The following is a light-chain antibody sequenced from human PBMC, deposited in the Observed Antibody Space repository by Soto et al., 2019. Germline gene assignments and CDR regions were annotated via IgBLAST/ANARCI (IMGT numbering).Light chain of an antibody. CDR2: GAS. CDR3: QQYNNPRT. J-gene: IGKJ1*01. Sequence: EIVMTQSPATLSVSPGERATISCRASQSVSSNLAWYQQKPGQAPRLLIYGASTRATGIPARFSGSGSGTEFTLTISSLQSEDFAVYYCQQYNNPRTFGQGTKVEIK. V-gene: IGKV3-15*01. CDR1: QSVSSN.